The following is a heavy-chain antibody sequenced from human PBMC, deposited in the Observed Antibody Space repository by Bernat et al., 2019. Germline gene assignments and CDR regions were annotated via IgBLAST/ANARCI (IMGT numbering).Heavy chain of an antibody. Sequence: EVQLLESGGGLVQPGGSLRLSCAASGFTFSNYAMSWVRQAPAKGLEWVSAISGSGGRTYYADPVKGRFTISRDNSKNTLYLQVNSLRAEDTAAYYCAKGLSATVTTYSLNWYFDLWGRGTLVTVSS. CDR1: GFTFSNYA. CDR2: ISGSGGRT. D-gene: IGHD4-17*01. J-gene: IGHJ2*01. V-gene: IGHV3-23*01. CDR3: AKGLSATVTTYSLNWYFDL.